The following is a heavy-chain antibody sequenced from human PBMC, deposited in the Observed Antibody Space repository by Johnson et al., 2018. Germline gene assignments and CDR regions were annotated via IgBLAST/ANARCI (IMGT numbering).Heavy chain of an antibody. J-gene: IGHJ1*01. CDR2: IIPVFGTP. V-gene: IGHV1-69*01. Sequence: QVQLVQSGAAVKKPGSSVKVSCKASGGTFTSFAISWVRQAPGQGLEWMGQIIPVFGTPNSAPRMQGRVTINADESTSTVYMELSSLRSEDTAVYYCVKEGDPQYWGQGTRVTGSS. CDR3: VKEGDPQY. CDR1: GGTFTSFA.